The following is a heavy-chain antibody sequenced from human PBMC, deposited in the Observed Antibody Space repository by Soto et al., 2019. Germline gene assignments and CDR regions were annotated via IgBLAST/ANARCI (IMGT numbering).Heavy chain of an antibody. CDR1: VLTFTTDW. D-gene: IGHD6-13*01. CDR3: AREGSSWYSLNWFDP. Sequence: GGSLRLSCAASVLTFTTDWMNWVRQAPGKGLEWVGHIRPKTEGGTADCAAPVKGRFTISRDDSKNTLYLQMNSLKTGDTAVYYCAREGSSWYSLNWFDPWGRGTLVTVSS. V-gene: IGHV3-15*07. J-gene: IGHJ5*02. CDR2: IRPKTEGGTA.